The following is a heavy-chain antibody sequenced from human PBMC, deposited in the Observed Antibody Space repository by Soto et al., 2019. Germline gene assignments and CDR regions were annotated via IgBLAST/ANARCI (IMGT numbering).Heavy chain of an antibody. V-gene: IGHV4-59*01. CDR1: GGSISSYY. CDR3: ARGGLDSYGFLFFY. Sequence: SETLSLTCTVSGGSISSYYWSWIRQPPGKGLEWIGYIYYSGSTNYNPSLKSRVTISVDTSKNQFSLKMSSVTAADTAVYYCARGGLDSYGFLFFYWGQGTMFTVSS. J-gene: IGHJ4*02. D-gene: IGHD5-18*01. CDR2: IYYSGST.